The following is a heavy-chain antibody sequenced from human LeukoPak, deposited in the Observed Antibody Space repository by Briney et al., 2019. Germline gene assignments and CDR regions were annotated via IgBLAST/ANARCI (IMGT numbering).Heavy chain of an antibody. V-gene: IGHV3-11*04. J-gene: IGHJ4*02. CDR1: GFTFSDYN. CDR3: TRLVGVAEGSY. Sequence: GGSLRLSCAASGFTFSDYNMSWIRQAPGKGLEWVSYISGSGTTIYYADSVKGRFTISRDNAKKSLYLQMNRLRAEDTAVYYCTRLVGVAEGSYWGQGTLVTVSS. D-gene: IGHD6-19*01. CDR2: ISGSGTTI.